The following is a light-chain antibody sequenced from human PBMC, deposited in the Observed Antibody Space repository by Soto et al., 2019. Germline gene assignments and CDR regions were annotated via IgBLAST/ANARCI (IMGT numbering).Light chain of an antibody. J-gene: IGLJ2*01. Sequence: QPVLTQPPSVSGAPGQRVTISCTGGSSNIGAGFDVHWYRQLPGAAPELLIYGTTNRPSGVPDRFSGSNSGTSASLAITGLQAEDEADYYCQSYDSTLYVVFGGGTKVTVL. V-gene: IGLV1-40*01. CDR1: SSNIGAGFD. CDR2: GTT. CDR3: QSYDSTLYVV.